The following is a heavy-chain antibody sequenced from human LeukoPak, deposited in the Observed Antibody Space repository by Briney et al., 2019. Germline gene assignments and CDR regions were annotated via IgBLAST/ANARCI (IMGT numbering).Heavy chain of an antibody. Sequence: GASVKVSCKASGYTFTGYYMHWVRQAPGQGLEWMGWINPNSGGINYAQKFQGRVTMTRDTSISTAYMELSRLRSDDTAVYYCARGSYSSSWYVVYWGQGTLVTVSS. CDR2: INPNSGGI. CDR1: GYTFTGYY. J-gene: IGHJ4*02. D-gene: IGHD6-13*01. V-gene: IGHV1-2*02. CDR3: ARGSYSSSWYVVY.